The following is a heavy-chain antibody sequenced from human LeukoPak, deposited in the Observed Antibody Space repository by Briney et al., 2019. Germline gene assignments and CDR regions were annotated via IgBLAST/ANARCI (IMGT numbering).Heavy chain of an antibody. CDR1: GGSFSGYY. V-gene: IGHV4-34*01. Sequence: PSETLSLTCAVYGGSFSGYYWSWIRQPPGKGLEWIGEINHSGSTNYNPSLKSRVTISVDTSKNQFSLKLSSVTAADTAVYYCARVLEGILDYWGQGTLVTASS. J-gene: IGHJ4*02. CDR2: INHSGST. D-gene: IGHD6-13*01. CDR3: ARVLEGILDY.